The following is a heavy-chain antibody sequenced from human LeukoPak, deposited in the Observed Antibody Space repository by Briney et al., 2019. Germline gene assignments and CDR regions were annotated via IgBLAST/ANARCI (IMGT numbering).Heavy chain of an antibody. CDR1: GFTFSSYG. CDR2: IRYDGSNK. J-gene: IGHJ6*04. Sequence: GGSLRLSCAASGFTFSSYGMHWVRQAPGKGLEWVAFIRYDGSNKYYADSVKGRFTISRDNSKNTLYLQMNSLRAEDTAVYYCAKDGSTYYYGSGREAGRLDVWGKGTTVTISS. V-gene: IGHV3-30*02. CDR3: AKDGSTYYYGSGREAGRLDV. D-gene: IGHD3-10*01.